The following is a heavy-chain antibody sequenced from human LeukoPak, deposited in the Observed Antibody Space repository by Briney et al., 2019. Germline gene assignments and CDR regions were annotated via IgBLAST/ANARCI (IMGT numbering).Heavy chain of an antibody. V-gene: IGHV3-23*01. D-gene: IGHD3-22*01. CDR2: ISGSGGST. J-gene: IGHJ5*02. Sequence: GGSLRLSCAASGFTFSSYSMNWVRQAPGKGLEWVSAISGSGGSTYYADSVKGRFTISRDNSKNTLYLQMNSLRAEDTAVYYCAKDHGYYYDSSGYGWFDPWGQGTLVTVSS. CDR1: GFTFSSYS. CDR3: AKDHGYYYDSSGYGWFDP.